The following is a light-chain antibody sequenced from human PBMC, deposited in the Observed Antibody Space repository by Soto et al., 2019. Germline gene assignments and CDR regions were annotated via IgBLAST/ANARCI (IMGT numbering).Light chain of an antibody. CDR3: QQRSNWLLT. J-gene: IGKJ4*01. CDR1: QSVSSY. CDR2: DAS. V-gene: IGKV3-11*01. Sequence: EIVLTQSPATLSLSPGERATLSCRASQSVSSYLAWYQQKPGQAPRLLIYDASNRATGIPARFSGSGSGTDFTLTISSLEPEDFAVYYWQQRSNWLLTFGGGTQVEIK.